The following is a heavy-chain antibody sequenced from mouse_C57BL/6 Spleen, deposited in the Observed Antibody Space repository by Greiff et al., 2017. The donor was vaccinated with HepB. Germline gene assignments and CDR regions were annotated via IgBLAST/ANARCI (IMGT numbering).Heavy chain of an antibody. D-gene: IGHD1-1*01. CDR2: IDPETGGT. CDR1: GYTFTDYE. CDR3: TKTGGVITTVVATGAMDY. Sequence: VQLQQSGAELVRPGASVTLSCKASGYTFTDYEMHWVKQTPVHGLEWIGAIDPETGGTAYNQKFKGKAILTADKSSSTAYMELRSLTSEDSAVYYGTKTGGVITTVVATGAMDYWGQGTSVTVSS. V-gene: IGHV1-15*01. J-gene: IGHJ4*01.